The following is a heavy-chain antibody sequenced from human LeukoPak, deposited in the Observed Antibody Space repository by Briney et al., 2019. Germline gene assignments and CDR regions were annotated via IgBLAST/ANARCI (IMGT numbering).Heavy chain of an antibody. CDR3: TTPFFLYGSGTSGS. D-gene: IGHD3-10*01. CDR1: GFTFSSYW. CDR2: INSDGSST. J-gene: IGHJ5*02. V-gene: IGHV3-74*01. Sequence: PGGSLRLSCAASGFTFSSYWMHWVRQAPGKGLVWVSRINSDGSSTSYADSVKGRFTISRDNAKNTLYLQMNSLRAEDTAVYYCTTPFFLYGSGTSGSWGQGTLVTVSS.